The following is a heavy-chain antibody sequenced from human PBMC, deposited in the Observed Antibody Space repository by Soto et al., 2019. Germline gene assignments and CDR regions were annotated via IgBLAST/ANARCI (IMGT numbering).Heavy chain of an antibody. Sequence: QVQLQESGPGLVKPSETLSLTCTVSSGAINEHYYWNCIRQSPWKGLEWIGYVFHTGTTHYNPSLRRRVTLSISTSKNQFSLTLTSVAASDTAIYYCARAPLSPTLRTVDVWGPGTMVIVS. CDR3: ARAPLSPTLRTVDV. CDR1: SGAINEHYY. V-gene: IGHV4-59*01. CDR2: VFHTGTT. D-gene: IGHD2-15*01. J-gene: IGHJ3*01.